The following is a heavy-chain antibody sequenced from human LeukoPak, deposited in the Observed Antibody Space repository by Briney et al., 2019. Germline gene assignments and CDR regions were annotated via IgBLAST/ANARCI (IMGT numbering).Heavy chain of an antibody. CDR3: ASGSGSVDY. D-gene: IGHD3-10*01. CDR2: IWYDGSNK. J-gene: IGHJ4*02. V-gene: IGHV3-33*01. Sequence: GGSLRLSCAASGFTFSSYAMHWVRQAPGKGLEWVAVIWYDGSNKYYADSVKGRFTISRDSSKNTLYLQMNSLKAEDTAVYYCASGSGSVDYWGQGTLVTVSS. CDR1: GFTFSSYA.